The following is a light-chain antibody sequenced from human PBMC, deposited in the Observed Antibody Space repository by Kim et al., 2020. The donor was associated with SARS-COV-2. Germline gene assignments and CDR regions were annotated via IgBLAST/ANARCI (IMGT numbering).Light chain of an antibody. Sequence: NFMLTQPHSVSESPGKTVTISCTRSSGSIASNYVQWYQQRPGSAPTTVIYEDNQRPSGVPDRFSGSIDSSSKSASLTISGLKTEDEADSYCQSYDSSNHWVFGGGTQLTVL. J-gene: IGLJ3*02. CDR1: SGSIASNY. CDR3: QSYDSSNHWV. CDR2: EDN. V-gene: IGLV6-57*03.